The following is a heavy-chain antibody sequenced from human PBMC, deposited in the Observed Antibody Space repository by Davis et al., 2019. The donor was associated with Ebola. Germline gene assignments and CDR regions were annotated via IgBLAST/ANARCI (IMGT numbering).Heavy chain of an antibody. J-gene: IGHJ4*02. CDR3: ARGSL. CDR1: GFTVSTYY. Sequence: GSLRLSCAASGFTVSTYYINWVRQAPGKGLEWVSVMYADGSTYNADSVKARFTVSRDNSTNTVYLQMNSLRAEDTAAYYCARGSLWGRGTLVIVSS. V-gene: IGHV3-66*01. CDR2: MYADGST.